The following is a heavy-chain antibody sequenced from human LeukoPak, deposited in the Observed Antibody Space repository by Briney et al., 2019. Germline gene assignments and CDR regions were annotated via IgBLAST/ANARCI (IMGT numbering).Heavy chain of an antibody. J-gene: IGHJ6*02. CDR3: AKDGTWQWLQYYYGMDV. D-gene: IGHD5-12*01. V-gene: IGHV3-33*06. CDR2: ICYDGSNK. Sequence: GGSLRLSCAASGFTFSSYGMNWVRQAPGKGLEWVAAICYDGSNKYYADSVKGRFTISRDNSKNTLYLQMNSLSAEDTAVYYCAKDGTWQWLQYYYGMDVWGQGTTVTVSS. CDR1: GFTFSSYG.